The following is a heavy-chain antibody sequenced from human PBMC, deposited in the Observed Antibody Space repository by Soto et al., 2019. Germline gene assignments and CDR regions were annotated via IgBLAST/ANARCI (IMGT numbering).Heavy chain of an antibody. D-gene: IGHD2-2*01. J-gene: IGHJ5*02. V-gene: IGHV1-69*01. CDR1: GGTFSSYA. Sequence: QVQLVQSGAEVKKPGSSVKVSCKASGGTFSSYAISWVRQAPGQVLEWMGGIIPIFGTANYAQKFQGRVTITADESTSTAYMELSSLRSEDTAVYYCARVVGGCSSTSCYGGGYNWVDPWGQGPLVTVSS. CDR2: IIPIFGTA. CDR3: ARVVGGCSSTSCYGGGYNWVDP.